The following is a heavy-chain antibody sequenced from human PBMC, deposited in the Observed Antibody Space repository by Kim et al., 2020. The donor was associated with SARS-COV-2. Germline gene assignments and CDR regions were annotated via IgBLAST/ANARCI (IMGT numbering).Heavy chain of an antibody. D-gene: IGHD6-19*01. V-gene: IGHV3-30*18. Sequence: GRSLRLSCAASGFTFSSYGMHWVRQAPGKGLEWVAVISYDGSNKYYADSVKGRFTISRDNSKNTLYLQMNSLRAEDTAVYYCAKDLGFSSDGRNYWGQGTLVTVSS. J-gene: IGHJ4*02. CDR1: GFTFSSYG. CDR3: AKDLGFSSDGRNY. CDR2: ISYDGSNK.